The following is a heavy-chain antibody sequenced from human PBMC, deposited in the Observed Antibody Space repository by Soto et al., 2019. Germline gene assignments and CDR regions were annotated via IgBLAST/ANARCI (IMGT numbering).Heavy chain of an antibody. CDR3: VRDAPIGSVFSGYDAIDS. CDR2: IIPIFGTG. V-gene: IGHV1-69*08. Sequence: QVQLEHSGTEVKKPGSSVKVSCKASGGTFSTSTFTWVRQAPGQGLEWMGRIIPIFGTGDYAPKFQGRVLITADTSTSTVYMELSGLKAEDTAVFFCVRDAPIGSVFSGYDAIDSWGQGTLVTVSS. D-gene: IGHD5-12*01. J-gene: IGHJ4*02. CDR1: GGTFSTST.